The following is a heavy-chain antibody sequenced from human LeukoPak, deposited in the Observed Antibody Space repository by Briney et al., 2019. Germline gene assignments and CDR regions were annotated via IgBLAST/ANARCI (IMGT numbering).Heavy chain of an antibody. D-gene: IGHD2-15*01. V-gene: IGHV3-74*01. Sequence: GGSLRLSCEASGFTFSSYWMHWVRQAPGKGLVWVSRINGDGSSTSYADSVKGRFTISRDSAKNTLYLQMNSLRAEDTAVYYCARGSSVVGLDWGQGTLVTVSS. CDR2: INGDGSST. CDR3: ARGSSVVGLD. J-gene: IGHJ4*02. CDR1: GFTFSSYW.